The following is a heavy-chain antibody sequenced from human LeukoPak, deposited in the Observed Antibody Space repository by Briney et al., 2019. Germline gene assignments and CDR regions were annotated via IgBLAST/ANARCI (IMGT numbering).Heavy chain of an antibody. Sequence: SETLSLTCAVYGGSFSDYYWSWIRQPPGKGLEWIGEINHSGSTNYNPSLKSRVTISVDTSKNQFSLRLSSVTAADTAVYYCAHGKGRWLHLIYWGQGTLVTVSS. CDR1: GGSFSDYY. J-gene: IGHJ4*02. D-gene: IGHD5-24*01. V-gene: IGHV4-34*01. CDR3: AHGKGRWLHLIY. CDR2: INHSGST.